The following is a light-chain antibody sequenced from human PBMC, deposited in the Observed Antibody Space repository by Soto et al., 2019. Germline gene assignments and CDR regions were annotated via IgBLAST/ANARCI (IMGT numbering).Light chain of an antibody. CDR2: DVN. Sequence: QSVLTQPASVFGSPGQSITISCTGASTDVDGYDYVSWYQQHPGQAPKLMIYDVNNRPSGVSYRFSGSKSGDTASLTISGLQAEDDADYYCSSYTSSAPFYVFGTGTKVTVL. J-gene: IGLJ1*01. V-gene: IGLV2-14*03. CDR1: STDVDGYDY. CDR3: SSYTSSAPFYV.